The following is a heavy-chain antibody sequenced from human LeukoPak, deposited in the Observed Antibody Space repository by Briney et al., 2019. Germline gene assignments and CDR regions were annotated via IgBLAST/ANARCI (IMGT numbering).Heavy chain of an antibody. CDR1: GFTVSSNY. V-gene: IGHV3-53*01. D-gene: IGHD6-13*01. Sequence: AGGFLRLSCAASGFTVSSNYMSWVRQAPGKGLEWVSVIYSGGSTYYADSVKGRFTISRDNSKNTLYLQMNSLRAEDTAVYYCANQYSSSWYVNSAEYFQHWGQGTLVTVSS. CDR2: IYSGGST. J-gene: IGHJ1*01. CDR3: ANQYSSSWYVNSAEYFQH.